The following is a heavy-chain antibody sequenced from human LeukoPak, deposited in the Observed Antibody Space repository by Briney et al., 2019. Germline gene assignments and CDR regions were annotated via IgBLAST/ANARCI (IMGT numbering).Heavy chain of an antibody. CDR2: IYYSGST. CDR3: ARVGAGWGYFDL. CDR1: GGSISSGDYY. D-gene: IGHD1-26*01. Sequence: KPSQTLSLTCTVSGGSISSGDYYWSWTRQPPGKGLEWIGYIYYSGSTYYNPSLKSRVTISVDTSKNQFSLKLSSVTAADTAVYYCARVGAGWGYFDLWGRGTLVTVSS. J-gene: IGHJ2*01. V-gene: IGHV4-30-4*08.